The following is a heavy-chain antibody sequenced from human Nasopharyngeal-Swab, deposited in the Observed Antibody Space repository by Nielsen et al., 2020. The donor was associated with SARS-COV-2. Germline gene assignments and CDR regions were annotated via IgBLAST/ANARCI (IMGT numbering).Heavy chain of an antibody. CDR3: ARDRGALNV. J-gene: IGHJ6*02. CDR1: GDRVSRTNAA. D-gene: IGHD3-10*01. V-gene: IGHV6-1*01. Sequence: SQTLSLTCAISGDRVSRTNAAWNWIRQSPSRPLEWLGRTYYRSQWYSDYAVSVKSRITINPDTAKNQFSLQLNSVTPEDTAVYYCARDRGALNVWGQGTTVTVSS. CDR2: TYYRSQWYS.